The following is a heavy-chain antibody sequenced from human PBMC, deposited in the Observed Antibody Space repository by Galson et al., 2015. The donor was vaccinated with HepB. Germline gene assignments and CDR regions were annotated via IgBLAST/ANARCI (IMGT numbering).Heavy chain of an antibody. D-gene: IGHD6-19*01. J-gene: IGHJ5*02. Sequence: SVKVSCKASGYTFTSYDINWVRQATGQGLEWMGWMNPNSGNTGYAQKVQGRVTMTRNTSISTAYMELSSLRSEDTAVYCCARGRGSGGTHNWFDPWGQGTLVTVSS. CDR3: ARGRGSGGTHNWFDP. CDR2: MNPNSGNT. CDR1: GYTFTSYD. V-gene: IGHV1-8*01.